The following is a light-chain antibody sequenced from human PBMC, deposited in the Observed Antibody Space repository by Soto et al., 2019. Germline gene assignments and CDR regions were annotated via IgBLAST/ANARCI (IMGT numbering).Light chain of an antibody. CDR1: QSVSSY. J-gene: IGKJ5*01. CDR3: QQRSNWFIT. V-gene: IGKV3-11*01. Sequence: EIVMTQSPATLSLTPGERATLSCRASQSVSSYLAWYQQKPGQAPRLLIYDASNRATGIPARFSGSGFGTDFTLTISSLEPEDFAVYYCQQRSNWFITFGQGTRLEIK. CDR2: DAS.